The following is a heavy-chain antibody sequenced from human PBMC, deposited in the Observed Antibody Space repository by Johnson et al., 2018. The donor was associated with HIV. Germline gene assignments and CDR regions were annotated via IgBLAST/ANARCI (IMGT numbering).Heavy chain of an antibody. CDR1: GLTFDDYA. J-gene: IGHJ3*02. CDR3: ARDYYDSGDQWAHVAFDI. V-gene: IGHV3-9*01. Sequence: VQLVESGGGVVQPGGSLRLSCAASGLTFDDYAMHWVRQAPGKGLEWVSGISWNSGSIGYADSVKGRFTISRDNAKNSLYLQMNSLRAEDTAVYYCARDYYDSGDQWAHVAFDIWGQGTMVTVSS. D-gene: IGHD3-22*01. CDR2: ISWNSGSI.